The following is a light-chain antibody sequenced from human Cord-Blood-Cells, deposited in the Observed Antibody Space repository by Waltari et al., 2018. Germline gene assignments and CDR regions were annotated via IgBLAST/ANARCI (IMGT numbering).Light chain of an antibody. J-gene: IGLJ2*01. Sequence: QSVLTQPPSVSGAPGQRVTISCTGSSSNIGAGYDVHWYQQLPGTAPKLLIYGNSNRPSGVPDRFSGSKSGTSASLAITGLQAEDKADYYGQSYDSSLSGVVFGGGTKLTVL. V-gene: IGLV1-40*01. CDR1: SSNIGAGYD. CDR3: QSYDSSLSGVV. CDR2: GNS.